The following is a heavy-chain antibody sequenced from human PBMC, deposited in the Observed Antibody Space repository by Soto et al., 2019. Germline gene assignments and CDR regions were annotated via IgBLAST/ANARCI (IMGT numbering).Heavy chain of an antibody. CDR1: EFTFSSYA. CDR3: AKRDIRLWIDY. CDR2: ISGSGGST. V-gene: IGHV3-23*01. J-gene: IGHJ4*02. D-gene: IGHD3-16*01. Sequence: SLRLSCAASEFTFSSYARSWISQAPGKGLEWVSAISGSGGSTYYADSVKGRFTISRDNSKNTLYLQMNSLRAEDTAVYYCAKRDIRLWIDYWGEGTLVTVSS.